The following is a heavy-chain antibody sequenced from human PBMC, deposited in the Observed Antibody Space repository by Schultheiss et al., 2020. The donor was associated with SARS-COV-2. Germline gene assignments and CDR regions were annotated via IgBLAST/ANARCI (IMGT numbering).Heavy chain of an antibody. Sequence: GESLKISCAASGFTFSNAWMSWVRQAPGKGLEWVGRIKSKTDGGTTDYAAPVKGRFTISRDDSKNTLYLQMNSLKTEDTAVYYCAKLAAAGTYYYYGMDVWGQGTTVTVSS. V-gene: IGHV3-15*01. D-gene: IGHD6-19*01. CDR3: AKLAAAGTYYYYGMDV. CDR2: IKSKTDGGTT. J-gene: IGHJ6*02. CDR1: GFTFSNAW.